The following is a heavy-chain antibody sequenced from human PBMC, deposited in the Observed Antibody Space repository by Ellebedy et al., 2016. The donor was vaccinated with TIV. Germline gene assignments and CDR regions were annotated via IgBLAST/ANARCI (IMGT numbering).Heavy chain of an antibody. D-gene: IGHD2-21*01. CDR2: ISSTGTTI. CDR1: GFTFSNNS. CDR3: ANGDYDI. Sequence: PGGSLRLSCAASGFTFSNNSMNWVRQAPGKGLEWVSYISSTGTTIYYADSVKGRFTISRDNAKISLYLLMNSLTAEDTAVYYCANGDYDIWGQGTMVTVSS. V-gene: IGHV3-48*04. J-gene: IGHJ3*02.